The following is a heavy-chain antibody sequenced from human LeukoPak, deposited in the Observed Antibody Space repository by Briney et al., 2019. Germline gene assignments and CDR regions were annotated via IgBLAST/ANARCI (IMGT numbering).Heavy chain of an antibody. J-gene: IGHJ5*02. D-gene: IGHD5/OR15-5a*01. CDR2: INHSGST. CDR3: ARGRIYVRWFDP. CDR1: GGSFSGYY. Sequence: PSETLSLTCAVYGGSFSGYYWSWIRQPPGKGLEWIGEINHSGSTNYNPSLKSRVTISVDTSKNQFSLKLSSVTAADTAVYYCARGRIYVRWFDPWGQGTLVTVSS. V-gene: IGHV4-34*01.